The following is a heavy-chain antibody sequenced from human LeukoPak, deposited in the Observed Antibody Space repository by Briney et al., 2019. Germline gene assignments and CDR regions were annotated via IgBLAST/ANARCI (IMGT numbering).Heavy chain of an antibody. V-gene: IGHV1-2*06. CDR2: INPNSGGT. D-gene: IGHD4-17*01. CDR3: ARDAVKYGDYGEYYFDY. J-gene: IGHJ4*02. CDR1: GYTFTGYY. Sequence: ASVKVSCKASGYTFTGYYMHWVRQAPGQGLEWMGRINPNSGGTNYAQKLQGRVTMTTDTSTSTAYMELRSLRSDDTAVYYCARDAVKYGDYGEYYFDYWGQGTLVTVSS.